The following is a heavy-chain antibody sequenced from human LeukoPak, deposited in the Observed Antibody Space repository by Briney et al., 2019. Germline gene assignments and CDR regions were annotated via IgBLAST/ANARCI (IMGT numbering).Heavy chain of an antibody. V-gene: IGHV3-48*03. CDR1: GFTFSSYE. D-gene: IGHD3-16*01. CDR2: ISNSGSSI. J-gene: IGHJ4*02. Sequence: PGGSLRLSCAASGFTFSSYEMNWVCQAPGKGLEWLSYISNSGSSIHYADSVKGRFTISRDNAKNSLYLQMNSLRAEDTAVYYCARGGGATYYWGQGTLVTVSS. CDR3: ARGGGATYY.